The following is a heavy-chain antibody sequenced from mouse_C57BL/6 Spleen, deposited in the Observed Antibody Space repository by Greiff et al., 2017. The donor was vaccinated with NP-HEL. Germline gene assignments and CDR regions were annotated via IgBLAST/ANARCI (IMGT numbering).Heavy chain of an antibody. CDR3: ARDHTTVVATGAMDY. Sequence: VQLKQSGGGLVKPGGSLKLSCAASGFTFSSYAMSWVRQTPEKRLEWVATISDGGSYTYYPDNVKGRFTFSSDNAKNNLYLQMSNLEAEDTAMYYGARDHTTVVATGAMDYWGQGTSVTVSS. CDR2: ISDGGSYT. J-gene: IGHJ4*01. V-gene: IGHV5-4*01. D-gene: IGHD1-1*01. CDR1: GFTFSSYA.